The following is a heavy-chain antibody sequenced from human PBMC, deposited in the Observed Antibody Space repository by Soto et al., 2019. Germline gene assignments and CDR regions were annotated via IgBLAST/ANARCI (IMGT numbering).Heavy chain of an antibody. J-gene: IGHJ4*02. D-gene: IGHD2-21*01. CDR1: GFTFNSYW. CDR3: VRDLIPSGSSYLAY. CDR2: INNDGTRT. Sequence: VQLVESGGGLVQPGGSLRLSCEASGFTFNSYWMHWVRQAPGKGLVWVSRINNDGTRTSYADSVKGRFTISRDNAENTLYLQMPSPRAEDTAVYYCVRDLIPSGSSYLAYWGQGNLVTVSS. V-gene: IGHV3-74*01.